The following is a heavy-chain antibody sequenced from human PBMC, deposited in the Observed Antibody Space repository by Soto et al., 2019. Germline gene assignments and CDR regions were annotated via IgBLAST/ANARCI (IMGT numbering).Heavy chain of an antibody. CDR1: GDSISTGGYS. J-gene: IGHJ5*02. D-gene: IGHD1-26*01. Sequence: TLSLTCIVSGDSISTGGYSWSWIRQPPGKGPEWIGYIYESGRTYYKPSLKSRASISMDKSRNQFSVRLTSVTAADTAVYFCARGDRYSGSFSDYFDPWGQGTLVTVSS. CDR2: IYESGRT. V-gene: IGHV4-30-2*01. CDR3: ARGDRYSGSFSDYFDP.